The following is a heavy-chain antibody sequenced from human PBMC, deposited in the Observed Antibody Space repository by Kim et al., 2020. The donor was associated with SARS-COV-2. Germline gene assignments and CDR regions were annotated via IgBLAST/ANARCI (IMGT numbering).Heavy chain of an antibody. J-gene: IGHJ5*01. CDR1: GGSISSYY. V-gene: IGHV4-4*07. Sequence: SETLSLTCTVSGGSISSYYWSWIWQPAGKGLXWIGRIYTSGSTNYNPSLKSRVTXSVDTSXNQFXXKLXSVTXXXTAXXXCARGFNXXXDGXXXFD. D-gene: IGHD2-8*01. CDR2: IYTSGST. CDR3: ARGFNXXXDGXXXFD.